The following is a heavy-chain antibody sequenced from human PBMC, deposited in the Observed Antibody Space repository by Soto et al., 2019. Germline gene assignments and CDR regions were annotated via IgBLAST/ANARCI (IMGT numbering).Heavy chain of an antibody. CDR2: INHSGST. D-gene: IGHD1-7*01. CDR1: GGSFSGYY. V-gene: IGHV4-34*01. CDR3: AREKGGSITGTQGRGGWFDP. Sequence: SETLSLTCAVYGGSFSGYYWSWIRQPPGKGLEWIGEINHSGSTNYNPSLKSRVTISVDTSKNQFSLKLSSVTAADTAVYYCAREKGGSITGTQGRGGWFDPWGQGTLVTVSS. J-gene: IGHJ5*02.